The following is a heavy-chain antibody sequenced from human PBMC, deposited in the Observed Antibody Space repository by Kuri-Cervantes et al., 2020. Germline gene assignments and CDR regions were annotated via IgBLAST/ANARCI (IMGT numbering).Heavy chain of an antibody. CDR3: AKDYSSSYSYYYMDV. Sequence: ASVKVSCKVSGYILTELSMHWVRLAPGKGLEWMGGFDPEDGETIYAQKFQGRVTMTRDTSIDTAYMELSRLTSDDTAVYDCAKDYSSSYSYYYMDVWGEGTTVTVSS. J-gene: IGHJ6*03. CDR1: GYILTELS. CDR2: FDPEDGET. V-gene: IGHV1-24*01. D-gene: IGHD6-6*01.